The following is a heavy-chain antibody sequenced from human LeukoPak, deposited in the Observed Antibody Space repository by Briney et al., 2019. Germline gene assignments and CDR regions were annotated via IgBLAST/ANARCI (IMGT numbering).Heavy chain of an antibody. D-gene: IGHD4-17*01. Sequence: GSLRLSCAASGFTSSSYSMNWVRKAPGKGLEWVSSISSSSSYIYYADSVKCRFTISRDNAKNSLYLQMNSLRAEDTAVYYCASTLSTVTLGDWGQGTLVTVSS. J-gene: IGHJ4*02. CDR3: ASTLSTVTLGD. V-gene: IGHV3-21*01. CDR2: ISSSSSYI. CDR1: GFTSSSYS.